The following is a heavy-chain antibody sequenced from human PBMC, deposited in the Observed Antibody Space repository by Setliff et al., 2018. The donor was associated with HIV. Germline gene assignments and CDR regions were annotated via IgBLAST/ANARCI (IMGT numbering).Heavy chain of an antibody. J-gene: IGHJ4*02. V-gene: IGHV4-59*01. CDR1: GGSTSNYY. CDR2: IYTSGST. Sequence: SETLSLTCTVSGGSTSNYYWSWIRQPPGKGLEWIGYIYTSGSTNYNPSLKSRVTISIDTSKNQFSLKLSSVTAADTAVYYCASGEYSYGYRFDYWGQGTLVTVSS. CDR3: ASGEYSYGYRFDY. D-gene: IGHD5-18*01.